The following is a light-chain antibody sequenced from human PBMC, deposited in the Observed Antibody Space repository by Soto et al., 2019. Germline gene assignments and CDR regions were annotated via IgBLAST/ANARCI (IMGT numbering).Light chain of an antibody. CDR3: QQYISYPWT. CDR1: QSISSW. CDR2: KAS. Sequence: DIQITQSPPTVSASVGDRVTISCRASQSISSWLAWYQQKPGKAPKLLIYKASSLESGVPSRFSGSGSGTEFTLTISSLQPDDFATYYCQQYISYPWTFGQGTKVDIK. J-gene: IGKJ1*01. V-gene: IGKV1-5*03.